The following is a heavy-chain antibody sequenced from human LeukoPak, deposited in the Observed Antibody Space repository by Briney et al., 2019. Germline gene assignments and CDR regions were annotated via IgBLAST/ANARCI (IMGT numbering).Heavy chain of an antibody. CDR2: IKQDGSEK. CDR1: GLTFSSYW. V-gene: IGHV3-7*04. CDR3: ARGGESITLGS. D-gene: IGHD3-10*01. J-gene: IGHJ4*02. Sequence: GGSLRLSCAASGLTFSSYWMSWVRQAPGKGLEWVANIKQDGSEKYYVDSVKGRFTISRDNAKNSLYLQMNSLRAEDTAVYYCARGGESITLGSGGQEPLAPVSS.